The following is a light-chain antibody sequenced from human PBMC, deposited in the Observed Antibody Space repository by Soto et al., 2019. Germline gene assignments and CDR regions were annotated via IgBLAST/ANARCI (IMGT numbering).Light chain of an antibody. CDR2: AAS. J-gene: IGKJ5*01. Sequence: DIQMTQSPASLSVSVWDRVTITCRASQSINSYLNWYQQKPGQAPKLLIYAASSLQSGVPSRFSGSGSGTHFTLTISSLQLEDFATYYCQQSFSTLVTFGQGTRLEIK. CDR1: QSINSY. V-gene: IGKV1-39*01. CDR3: QQSFSTLVT.